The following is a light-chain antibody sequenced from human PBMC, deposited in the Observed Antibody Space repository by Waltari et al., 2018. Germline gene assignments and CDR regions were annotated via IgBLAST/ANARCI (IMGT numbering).Light chain of an antibody. Sequence: QSALTQPASVSASPGQSITISCTGTSGDIGGSDFFSWYPHHPGRAPQVLIFDVMQGPSGIAGRCAGARASDAASLTISGLQAEDDADDYCRSPSTNNVVGVGGGTKVTVL. CDR1: SGDIGGSDF. V-gene: IGLV2-14*01. CDR3: RSPSTNNVVG. J-gene: IGLJ2*01. CDR2: DVM.